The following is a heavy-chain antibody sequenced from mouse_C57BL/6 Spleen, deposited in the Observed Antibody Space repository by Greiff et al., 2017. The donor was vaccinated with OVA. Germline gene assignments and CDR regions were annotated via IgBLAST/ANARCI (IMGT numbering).Heavy chain of an antibody. CDR2: IDPSDSET. D-gene: IGHD4-1*01. J-gene: IGHJ2*01. V-gene: IGHV1-52*01. CDR1: GYTFTSYW. CDR3: ALTGKGFDFDD. Sequence: VQLQQPGAELVRPGSSVKLSCKASGYTFTSYWMHWVKQRPIQGLEWIGNIDPSDSETHYNQKFKDKATLTVDKSSSTAYMQLSSLTSEDSAVYYCALTGKGFDFDDWGQGTTLTVSS.